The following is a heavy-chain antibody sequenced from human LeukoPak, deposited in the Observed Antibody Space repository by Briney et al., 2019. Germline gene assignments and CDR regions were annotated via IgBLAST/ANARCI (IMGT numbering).Heavy chain of an antibody. CDR2: ISSSGGTI. CDR3: ARGDRDGYNYLFDY. CDR1: GFTFTSYT. J-gene: IGHJ4*02. D-gene: IGHD5-24*01. Sequence: PGGSLRLSCGASGFTFTSYTMNWVRQTPGKGLQWVSYISSSGGTIYYADSVKGRFTISRDNVKNSLYLQMNSLRDGDTAVYYCARGDRDGYNYLFDYWGQGTQVTVSS. V-gene: IGHV3-48*02.